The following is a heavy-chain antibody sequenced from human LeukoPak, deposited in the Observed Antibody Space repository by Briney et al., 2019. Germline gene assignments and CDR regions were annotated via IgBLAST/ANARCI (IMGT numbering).Heavy chain of an antibody. Sequence: GESLKISCKGSGYSFTSYWIGWVRQMPGKGLEWMGIIYPGDSDTRYSPSFQGQVTISADKSISTAYLQWSSLKASDTAMYYCAGLTRSDYGGKGARGLQSWYFDLWGRGTLVTVSS. CDR1: GYSFTSYW. V-gene: IGHV5-51*01. D-gene: IGHD4-23*01. J-gene: IGHJ2*01. CDR2: IYPGDSDT. CDR3: AGLTRSDYGGKGARGLQSWYFDL.